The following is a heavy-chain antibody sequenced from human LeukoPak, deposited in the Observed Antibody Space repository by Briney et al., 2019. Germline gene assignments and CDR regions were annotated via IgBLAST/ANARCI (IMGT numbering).Heavy chain of an antibody. CDR1: GFTFDDYA. D-gene: IGHD2-8*02. CDR2: INSDGSST. CDR3: ASLGSSGPIDY. Sequence: GGSLRLSCAASGFTFDDYAMHWVRQAPGKGLVWVSRINSDGSSTSYADSVKGRFTISRDNAKNTLYLQMNSLRAEDTALYFCASLGSSGPIDYWGQGTLVTVSS. J-gene: IGHJ4*02. V-gene: IGHV3-74*01.